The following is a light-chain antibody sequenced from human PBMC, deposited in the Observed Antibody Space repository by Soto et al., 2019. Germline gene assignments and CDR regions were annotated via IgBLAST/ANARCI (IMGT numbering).Light chain of an antibody. J-gene: IGLJ1*01. V-gene: IGLV2-14*01. Sequence: QSALTQPASVSGSPGQSITISCTGTSSDIDNYNYVSWYQQHPGKAPKLIIYEVTNRPSGVSNRFSGSKSGDTASLTISGLRAEDEADYYCSSYTSSTDYVFGTGTKLTVL. CDR2: EVT. CDR1: SSDIDNYNY. CDR3: SSYTSSTDYV.